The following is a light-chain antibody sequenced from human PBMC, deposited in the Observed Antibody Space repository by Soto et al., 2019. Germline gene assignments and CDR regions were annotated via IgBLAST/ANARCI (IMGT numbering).Light chain of an antibody. J-gene: IGKJ1*01. CDR1: QSINNY. CDR2: KAS. Sequence: DFQMTQSPSTLSASVGDRVTITCRASQSINNYLAWYQQKPGQAPKLLIYKASSLDSGVPSRFSGSGSGTEFTLTISSLQPDDFATYYCQQYNTYSPTWTFGQGTKVEIK. V-gene: IGKV1-5*03. CDR3: QQYNTYSPTWT.